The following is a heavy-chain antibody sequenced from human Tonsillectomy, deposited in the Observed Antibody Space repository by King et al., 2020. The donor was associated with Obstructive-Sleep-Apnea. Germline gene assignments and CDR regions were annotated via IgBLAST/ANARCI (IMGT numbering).Heavy chain of an antibody. D-gene: IGHD3-22*01. CDR1: GFTFSDYY. V-gene: IGHV3-11*06. J-gene: IGHJ5*02. CDR3: AGDLNYYDSSGYYPDGWFDP. CDR2: ISGSSTYT. Sequence: VQLVESGGGLVKPGGSLRLSCAASGFTFSDYYMSWIRQAPGKGLEWVSCISGSSTYTNYADSVKGRFTISRDNAKNSLYLQMNSLRAEDTAVYYCAGDLNYYDSSGYYPDGWFDPWGQGTLVTVSS.